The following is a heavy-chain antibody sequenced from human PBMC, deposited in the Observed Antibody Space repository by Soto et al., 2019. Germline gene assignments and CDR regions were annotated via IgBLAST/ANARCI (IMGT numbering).Heavy chain of an antibody. J-gene: IGHJ6*02. CDR3: ARCRHGPYQGSYYGMDV. CDR2: IYYSGST. CDR1: GGSISSYY. V-gene: IGHV4-59*01. D-gene: IGHD2-2*01. Sequence: SETLSLTCTVSGGSISSYYWSWIRQPPGKGLEWIGYIYYSGSTNYNPSLKSRVTISVDTSKNQFSLKLSSVTAADTAVHYCARCRHGPYQGSYYGMDVWGQGTTVTVSS.